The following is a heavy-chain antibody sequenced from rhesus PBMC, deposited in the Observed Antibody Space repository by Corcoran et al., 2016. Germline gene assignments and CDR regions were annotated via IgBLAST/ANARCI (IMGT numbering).Heavy chain of an antibody. CDR2: IHGSSTRT. D-gene: IGHD3-28*01. Sequence: QVQLQESGPGVVKPSETLSLTCAVSGGSITDSFRWTWTRPPPGQGLEWIGYIHGSSTRTNYNPSLKSRVIISTDTSKNQFSLKLSSVTAADTAVYCCARDGYGSNYYTAGDWGQGVLVTVSS. V-gene: IGHV4S10*01. CDR1: GGSITDSFR. J-gene: IGHJ4*01. CDR3: ARDGYGSNYYTAGD.